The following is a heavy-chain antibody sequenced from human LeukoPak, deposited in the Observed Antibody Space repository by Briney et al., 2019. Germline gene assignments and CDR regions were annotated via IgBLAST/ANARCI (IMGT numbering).Heavy chain of an antibody. D-gene: IGHD6-13*01. CDR2: IKQDASEI. CDR3: ASGRQLGY. J-gene: IGHJ4*02. CDR1: GFTFSNYW. V-gene: IGHV3-7*01. Sequence: GGSLRLSCAASGFTFSNYWMSWVRQAPGKGLEWVANIKQDASEIYYVGSVKGRFIISRDNAKNSLFLQMNSLRAEDTAVYYCASGRQLGYWGQGTLVTVSS.